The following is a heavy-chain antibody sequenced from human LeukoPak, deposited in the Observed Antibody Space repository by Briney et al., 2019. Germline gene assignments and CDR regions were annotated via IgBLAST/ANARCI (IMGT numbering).Heavy chain of an antibody. J-gene: IGHJ4*02. D-gene: IGHD2-2*01. Sequence: ASVKVSCKASGYTFSSYGISWVRQAPGQGLEWMGRISADNGNTNYVQKFQGRVTMTTDTSTSTAYMELRSLRSDDTAVYYCARALYHTFDYWGQGTLVTVSS. CDR3: ARALYHTFDY. V-gene: IGHV1-18*01. CDR1: GYTFSSYG. CDR2: ISADNGNT.